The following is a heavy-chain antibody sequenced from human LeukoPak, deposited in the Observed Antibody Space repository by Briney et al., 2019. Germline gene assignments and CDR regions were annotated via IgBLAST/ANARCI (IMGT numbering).Heavy chain of an antibody. Sequence: GGSLRLSCAASGFTFGTYCMTWVRQAPGKGLEWVSIIYSDYSGGSTYYADSVKGRFTISRDNSKNMLYLQMNSLRAEDTAVYSCARGTVTAPDYWGQGTLVTVSS. CDR2: IYSDYSGGST. CDR1: GFTFGTYC. D-gene: IGHD4-17*01. V-gene: IGHV3-23*03. CDR3: ARGTVTAPDY. J-gene: IGHJ4*02.